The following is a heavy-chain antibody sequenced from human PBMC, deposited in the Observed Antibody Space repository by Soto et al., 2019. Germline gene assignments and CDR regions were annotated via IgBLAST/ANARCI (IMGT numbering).Heavy chain of an antibody. CDR2: ISYDGSNK. Sequence: QVQLVESGGGVVQPGRSLRLSCAASGFTFSSYAMHWVRQAPGKGLEWVAVISYDGSNKYYADSVKGRFTISRDNSKNTLYLQMNSLRAEDTAVYYCARDQDSDYYYYGMDVWGQGTTVTVSS. V-gene: IGHV3-30-3*01. J-gene: IGHJ6*02. CDR3: ARDQDSDYYYYGMDV. CDR1: GFTFSSYA.